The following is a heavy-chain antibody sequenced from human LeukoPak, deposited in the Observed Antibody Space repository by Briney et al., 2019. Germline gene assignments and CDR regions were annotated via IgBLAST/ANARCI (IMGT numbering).Heavy chain of an antibody. V-gene: IGHV3-30*02. J-gene: IGHJ4*02. Sequence: GGSLRLSCAASGFTFSYYGMHWVRRAPGKGLEWVTFIGYDGTDKYYADSVKGRFTTSRDNSKNTLSLHMNSLRAEDTAVYYCARDLTYNSWYYFDSWGQGTLVTVSS. CDR1: GFTFSYYG. CDR3: ARDLTYNSWYYFDS. D-gene: IGHD6-13*01. CDR2: IGYDGTDK.